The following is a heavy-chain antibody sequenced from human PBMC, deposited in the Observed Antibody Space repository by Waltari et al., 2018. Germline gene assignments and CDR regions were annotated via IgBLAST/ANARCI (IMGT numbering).Heavy chain of an antibody. D-gene: IGHD2-2*01. Sequence: EVQLVESGGGLIQPGGSLSLSCAASGFPVSDNYMNWVRQSPGKGLEVVSVLESGCKTYNADSVKDRFTISRDTSKNTVYLQMISLRAEDTAVYYCARESKVGHCSSSICYSRYGMDVWGQGTTVTVSS. CDR1: GFPVSDNY. V-gene: IGHV3-53*01. J-gene: IGHJ6*02. CDR2: LESGCKT. CDR3: ARESKVGHCSSSICYSRYGMDV.